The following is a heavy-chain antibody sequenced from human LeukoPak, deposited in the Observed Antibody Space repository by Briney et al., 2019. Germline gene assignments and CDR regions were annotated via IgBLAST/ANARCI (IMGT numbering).Heavy chain of an antibody. CDR2: INHSGST. V-gene: IGHV4-34*01. J-gene: IGHJ4*02. CDR1: GGSFSGYY. CDR3: ARETWQQWLLMEFDY. D-gene: IGHD5-18*01. Sequence: PSETLSLTCAVYGGSFSGYYWSWIRQPPGKGLEWIGEINHSGSTNYNPSLKSRVTISVDTSKNQFSLKLNSVTAADTAVYYCARETWQQWLLMEFDYWGQGTLVTVSS.